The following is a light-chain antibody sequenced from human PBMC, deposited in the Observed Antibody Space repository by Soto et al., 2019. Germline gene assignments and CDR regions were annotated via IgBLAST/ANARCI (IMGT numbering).Light chain of an antibody. V-gene: IGKV1-9*01. J-gene: IGKJ5*01. CDR2: SAS. CDR1: QGICSN. Sequence: EIRMTQSASTLFACVGDRVNIXCRASQGICSNFAWYQQKPGKAPKPLTYSASTWQCGGPSRFSGSGSETEFTRTISSLQPEDFATYYGQQFNSYPITFGQGTRLEIK. CDR3: QQFNSYPIT.